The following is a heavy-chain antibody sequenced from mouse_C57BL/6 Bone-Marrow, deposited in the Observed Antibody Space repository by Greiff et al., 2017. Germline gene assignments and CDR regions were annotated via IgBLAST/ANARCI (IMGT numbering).Heavy chain of an antibody. V-gene: IGHV1-64*01. CDR1: GYTFTSYW. CDR2: IHPNSGST. CDR3: ARVPYGSSYRNY. D-gene: IGHD1-1*01. J-gene: IGHJ2*01. Sequence: QVQLQQSGAELVKPGASVKLSCKASGYTFTSYWMHWVKQRPGQGLEWIGMIHPNSGSTNYNEKFKSKATLTVDKSSSTAYMQLSSLTSEDSAVYYCARVPYGSSYRNYWGQGTTLTVSS.